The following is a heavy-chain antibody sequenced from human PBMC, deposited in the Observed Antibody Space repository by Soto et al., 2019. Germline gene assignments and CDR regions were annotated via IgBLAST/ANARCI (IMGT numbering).Heavy chain of an antibody. Sequence: QVQLVQSGAGWKKLGSSVKVSSKASGNTFMGYPTNWVRQAPGEGLEWMGRIIPVFGTTNDAQRFEGRVTFTADESTNTAYMELRGLLSEDTAVYYCARDGGFGELKYWGPGTLVTVSS. CDR3: ARDGGFGELKY. D-gene: IGHD3-10*01. J-gene: IGHJ4*02. V-gene: IGHV1-69*18. CDR2: IIPVFGTT. CDR1: GNTFMGYP.